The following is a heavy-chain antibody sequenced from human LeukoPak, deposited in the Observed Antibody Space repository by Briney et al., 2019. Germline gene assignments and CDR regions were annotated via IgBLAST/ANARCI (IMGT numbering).Heavy chain of an antibody. CDR3: ARGDYYGSGSPSPFDY. CDR2: IYYSGST. Sequence: TSETLSLTCSVSGGSISSYYWSWIRQPPGKGLEWIGYIYYSGSTNYNPSLKSRVTISVDTSENQFSLKLCSVTAADTAVYYCARGDYYGSGSPSPFDYWGQGTLVTVSS. J-gene: IGHJ4*02. V-gene: IGHV4-59*01. D-gene: IGHD3-10*01. CDR1: GGSISSYY.